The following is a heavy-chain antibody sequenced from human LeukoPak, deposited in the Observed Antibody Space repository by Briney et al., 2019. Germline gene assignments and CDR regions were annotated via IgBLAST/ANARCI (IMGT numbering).Heavy chain of an antibody. CDR2: IRGKPYSGST. CDR1: GIIIDNYW. D-gene: IGHD6-19*01. Sequence: PGGSLRLSCTGCGIIIDNYWMTWVRQAPGEGLEWIGCIRGKPYSGSTVYAASVRGRFTISRDDSNSVAYLQMDSLKTDDTAVDYCSCVLYLWDSGGWSYFDSWGQGTPVTVSS. V-gene: IGHV3-49*04. CDR3: SCVLYLWDSGGWSYFDS. J-gene: IGHJ4*02.